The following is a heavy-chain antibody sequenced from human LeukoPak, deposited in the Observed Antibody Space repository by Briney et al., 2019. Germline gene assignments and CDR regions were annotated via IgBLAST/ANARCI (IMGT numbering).Heavy chain of an antibody. V-gene: IGHV4-38-2*02. CDR3: VRHYYYNMDV. Sequence: SETLSLTCTVSGYSISSGYYWGWIRQPPGKGLEWIGSIYHSGSTYYNPSLKSRVTISVDTSKNQFSLKLSSVTAADTAVYYCVRHYYYNMDVWGKGTTVTVSS. J-gene: IGHJ6*03. CDR2: IYHSGST. CDR1: GYSISSGYY.